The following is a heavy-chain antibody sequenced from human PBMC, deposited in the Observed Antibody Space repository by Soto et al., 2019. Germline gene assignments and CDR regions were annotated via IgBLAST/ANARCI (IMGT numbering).Heavy chain of an antibody. CDR1: GGSISSSSTY. CDR3: ASVVLVPAPTYNWFDP. CDR2: IYYSGST. Sequence: PSETLSLTCTVSGGSISSSSTYWDWIRQPPGKGLEWIGSIYYSGSTYYNPSLKSRVTISVDTSKNQFSLKLSSVTAADTAVYYCASVVLVPAPTYNWFDPWGQGTLVTIS. J-gene: IGHJ5*02. D-gene: IGHD2-2*01. V-gene: IGHV4-39*01.